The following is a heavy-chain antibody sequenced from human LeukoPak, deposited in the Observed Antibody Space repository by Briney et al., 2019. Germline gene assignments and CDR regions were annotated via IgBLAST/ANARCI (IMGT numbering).Heavy chain of an antibody. J-gene: IGHJ4*02. V-gene: IGHV4-39*01. D-gene: IGHD4-17*01. Sequence: KPSETLSLTCTVSGASISRSDYFWGWIRQPPGKWLEWIGSIYYSGSTYYSPSLKGRVTISVDTSKNQFSLKLNSVTAADTAVYYCARSSEYGDPFNYWGQGTLVTVSS. CDR1: GASISRSDYF. CDR3: ARSSEYGDPFNY. CDR2: IYYSGST.